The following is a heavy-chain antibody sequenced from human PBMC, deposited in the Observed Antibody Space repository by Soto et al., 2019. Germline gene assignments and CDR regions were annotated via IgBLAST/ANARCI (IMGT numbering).Heavy chain of an antibody. J-gene: IGHJ6*03. CDR2: INSDGSST. CDR1: GFTFSSYW. D-gene: IGHD3-3*01. Sequence: GGSLRLSCAASGFTFSSYWMHWVRQAPGKGLVWVSRINSDGSSTSYADSVKGRFTISGDNARNTLYLQMNGLRAAGTAGYYCARGGSNYDFWSGSNYYYMDVWGKGTTVTVSS. CDR3: ARGGSNYDFWSGSNYYYMDV. V-gene: IGHV3-74*01.